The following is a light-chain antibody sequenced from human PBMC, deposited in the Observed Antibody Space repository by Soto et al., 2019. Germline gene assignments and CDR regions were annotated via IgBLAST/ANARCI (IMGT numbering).Light chain of an antibody. J-gene: IGKJ1*01. CDR2: GAS. Sequence: EIVSTHSACTLSFSPGQRATLSCRASQSVSSSFLAWYQQKPGQAPRLLIYGASSRATGIPDRFSGSRSGPDFTLTISSLQPEDFATYYCQQSYSSPPTFGQGAKVDI. CDR3: QQSYSSPPT. V-gene: IGKV3-20*01. CDR1: QSVSSSF.